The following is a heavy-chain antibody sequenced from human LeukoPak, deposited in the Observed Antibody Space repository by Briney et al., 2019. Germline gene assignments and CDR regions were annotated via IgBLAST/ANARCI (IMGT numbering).Heavy chain of an antibody. D-gene: IGHD6-13*01. J-gene: IGHJ4*02. CDR3: ARSIGAAYFDN. Sequence: GGSLTLSCAGSGFTFSSYSMNWVRQAPGKGLEWVPFISSGSNEIYYADSVKGRLTICRDNANNSLYLEMNSLRAEDTAVYYCARSIGAAYFDNWGQGTLVTVSS. CDR1: GFTFSSYS. CDR2: ISSGSNEI. V-gene: IGHV3-21*01.